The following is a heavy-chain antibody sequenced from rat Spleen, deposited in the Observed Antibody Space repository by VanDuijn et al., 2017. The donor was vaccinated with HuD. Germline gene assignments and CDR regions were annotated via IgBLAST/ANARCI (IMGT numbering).Heavy chain of an antibody. V-gene: IGHV5-22*01. J-gene: IGHJ2*01. Sequence: EVQLVESGGGLVQPGRSLKLSCAASGFTFSDYYMAWVRQAPKKGLEWVASISYEGSSTYYGDSVKGRFTISRDNAKSTLYLQMNSLRSEDTATYYCARQGWDLFDYWGQGVMVTVSS. CDR3: ARQGWDLFDY. CDR1: GFTFSDYY. CDR2: ISYEGSST. D-gene: IGHD4-3*01.